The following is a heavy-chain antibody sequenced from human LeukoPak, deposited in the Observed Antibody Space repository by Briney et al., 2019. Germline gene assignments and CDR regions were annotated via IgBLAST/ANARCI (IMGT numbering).Heavy chain of an antibody. CDR3: ARGSLAFDI. CDR2: ISINCSSI. J-gene: IGHJ3*02. CDR1: GFTISDYY. V-gene: IGHV3-11*01. Sequence: AGSLRLSCAASGFTISDYYMSWIRHAPAKGLKRVSYISINCSSIYYYDSVKGRFTISRANAKNSLSLQMHSLRAEDTAVYYWARGSLAFDIWGQGTMVTVSS.